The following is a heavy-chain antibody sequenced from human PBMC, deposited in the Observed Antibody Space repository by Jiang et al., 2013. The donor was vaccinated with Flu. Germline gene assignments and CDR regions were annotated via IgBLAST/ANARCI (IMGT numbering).Heavy chain of an antibody. Sequence: GIINPSGGSTSYAQKFQGRVTMTRDTSTSTVYMELSSLRSEDTAVYYCARDTNDYGGNPWYFDLWGRGTLVTVSS. V-gene: IGHV1-46*01. CDR2: INPSGGST. J-gene: IGHJ2*01. D-gene: IGHD4-23*01. CDR3: ARDTNDYGGNPWYFDL.